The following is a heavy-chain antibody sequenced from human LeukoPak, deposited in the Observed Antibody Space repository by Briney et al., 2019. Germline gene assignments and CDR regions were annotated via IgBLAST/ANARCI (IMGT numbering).Heavy chain of an antibody. Sequence: PSETLSLTCAVYGGSFRGYYWSWLRQPPGKGLEWIGEINHSGSTNSNPSLKSRVTISVDTSKNQFSLKLSSVTAADTALYYCARSHYYDSSGSKNNWFDPWGEGTLVTVSS. CDR1: GGSFRGYY. J-gene: IGHJ5*02. D-gene: IGHD3-22*01. CDR2: INHSGST. V-gene: IGHV4-34*01. CDR3: ARSHYYDSSGSKNNWFDP.